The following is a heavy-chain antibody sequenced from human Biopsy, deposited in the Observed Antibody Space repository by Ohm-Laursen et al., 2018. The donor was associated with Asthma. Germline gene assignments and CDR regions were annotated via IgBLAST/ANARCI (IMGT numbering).Heavy chain of an antibody. V-gene: IGHV3-21*01. CDR3: VRDGPELPTELDY. CDR1: GLTFSHYN. J-gene: IGHJ4*02. Sequence: GSLRLSCTASGLTFSHYNMNWVRQAPGKGLEWVSSITDTSRYIKYADSVKGRFTISRDNAKNSLYLQMNSLRAEDTAVYYCVRDGPELPTELDYWGPGTLVTVSS. CDR2: ITDTSRYI. D-gene: IGHD1-14*01.